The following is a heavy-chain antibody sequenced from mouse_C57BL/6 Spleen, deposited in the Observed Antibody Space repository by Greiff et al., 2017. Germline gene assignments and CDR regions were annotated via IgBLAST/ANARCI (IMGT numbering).Heavy chain of an antibody. CDR2: IHPNSGST. V-gene: IGHV1-64*01. Sequence: QVQLKQPGAELVKPGASVKLSCKASGYTFPSYWMHWVKQRPGQGLEWIGMIHPNSGSTNYNEKFKSKATLTVDKSSSTAYMQRSSLTSEDSAVYYCALQINDGYYIDYGGQGTTRTVSA. J-gene: IGHJ2*01. CDR1: GYTFPSYW. CDR3: ALQINDGYYIDY. D-gene: IGHD2-3*01.